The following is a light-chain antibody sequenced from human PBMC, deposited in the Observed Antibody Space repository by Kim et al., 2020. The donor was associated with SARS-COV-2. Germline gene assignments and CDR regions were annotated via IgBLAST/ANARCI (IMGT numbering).Light chain of an antibody. V-gene: IGLV1-44*01. J-gene: IGLJ1*01. Sequence: GKRVTISCSGSSSNIGSNTVNWYQKLPGTAPKRLLYNNYRRPSGVPDRCSGSKSGTSASLAISGLQSDDEADYYCAAWDDSLNTYVFGTGTKVTVL. CDR2: NNY. CDR3: AAWDDSLNTYV. CDR1: SSNIGSNT.